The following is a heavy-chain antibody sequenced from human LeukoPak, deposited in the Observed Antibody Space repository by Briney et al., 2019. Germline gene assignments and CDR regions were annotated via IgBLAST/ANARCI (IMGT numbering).Heavy chain of an antibody. CDR2: IYSDNT. V-gene: IGHV3-53*01. D-gene: IGHD3-22*01. CDR3: ARDRPYYDSSGYRFKELDY. J-gene: IGHJ4*02. Sequence: PGGSLRLSCTVSGFTVSSNSMSWVRQAPGKGLEWVSFIYSDNTHYSDSVKGRFTISRDNSKNTLYPQMNSLRAEDTAVYYCARDRPYYDSSGYRFKELDYWGQGTLVTVSS. CDR1: GFTVSSNS.